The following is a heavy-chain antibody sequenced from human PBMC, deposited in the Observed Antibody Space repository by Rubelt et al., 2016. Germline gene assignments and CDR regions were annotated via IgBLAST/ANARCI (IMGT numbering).Heavy chain of an antibody. CDR3: ARDDGSGTEDY. CDR1: GGSISSYY. V-gene: IGHV4-59*12. CDR2: IYYSGST. J-gene: IGHJ4*02. Sequence: QVQLQESGPGLVKPSETLSLTCTVSGGSISSYYWSWIRQPPGKGLEWIGYIYYSGSTYYNPSLKSRVTISVDTSKNQFSLKLSSVTAADTAVYYCARDDGSGTEDYWGQGTLVTVSS. D-gene: IGHD3-10*01.